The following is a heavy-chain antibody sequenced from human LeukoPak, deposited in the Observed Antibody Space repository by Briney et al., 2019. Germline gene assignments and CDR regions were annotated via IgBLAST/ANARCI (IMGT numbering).Heavy chain of an antibody. CDR1: GGTFSSYA. D-gene: IGHD3-10*01. CDR2: IIPIFGTA. V-gene: IGHV1-69*13. Sequence: GASVKVSCKASGGTFSSYAISWVRQAPGQGLEWMGGIIPIFGTANYAQKFQGRVTITADESTSTAYMELSSLRSEDTAVYYCAREARLLWFGESTNYFDYWGQGTLVTVSS. J-gene: IGHJ4*02. CDR3: AREARLLWFGESTNYFDY.